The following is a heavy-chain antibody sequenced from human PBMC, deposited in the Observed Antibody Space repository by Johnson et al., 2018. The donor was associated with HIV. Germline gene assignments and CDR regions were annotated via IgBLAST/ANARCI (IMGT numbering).Heavy chain of an antibody. CDR3: ARVSRIAGAFDI. CDR2: ISWNSGSI. CDR1: GFTFDDHA. J-gene: IGHJ3*02. V-gene: IGHV3-9*01. D-gene: IGHD6-13*01. Sequence: VQVVESGGGLVQPGRSLRLSCAASGFTFDDHAMHWVRQAPGKGLEWVSGISWNSGSIGYADSVKGRFTISRDNSKNTLYLQMNSLRAEDTAVYYCARVSRIAGAFDIWGQGTMVTVSS.